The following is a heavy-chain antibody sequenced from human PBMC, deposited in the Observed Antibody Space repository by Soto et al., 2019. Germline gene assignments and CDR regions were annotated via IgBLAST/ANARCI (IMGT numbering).Heavy chain of an antibody. CDR3: ARRYGRNFDY. CDR1: GGSFSGYY. V-gene: IGHV4-34*01. D-gene: IGHD5-18*01. CDR2: INHSGST. J-gene: IGHJ4*02. Sequence: SETLSLTCAVYGGSFSGYYWTWIRQPPGKGLEWIGEINHSGSTNYNPSLKGRVTLSVDTSKNQFSLKLSSLTAADTAVYYCARRYGRNFDYWGQGTLVT.